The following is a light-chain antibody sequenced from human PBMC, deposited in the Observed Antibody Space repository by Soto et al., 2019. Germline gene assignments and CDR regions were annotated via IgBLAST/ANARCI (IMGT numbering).Light chain of an antibody. CDR2: DAS. CDR3: QQRSNWPST. Sequence: EIVLTQSPATLSLSPGERAALSCRASQSVSSYLAWYQQNPGQAPRRLIYDASKRAAGIPARFSGSGSETDFTLTISSLEPEDFAVDYCQQRSNWPSTFGGVTKVEI. J-gene: IGKJ4*01. CDR1: QSVSSY. V-gene: IGKV3-11*01.